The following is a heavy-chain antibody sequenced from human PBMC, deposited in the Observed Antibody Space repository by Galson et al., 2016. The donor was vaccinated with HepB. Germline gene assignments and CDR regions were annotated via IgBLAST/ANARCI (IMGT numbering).Heavy chain of an antibody. J-gene: IGHJ3*02. CDR1: GGSFSGYY. V-gene: IGHV4-34*01. CDR3: ARSGMVTMSLHAYAFDI. D-gene: IGHD2-21*02. Sequence: SETLSLTCAVYGGSFSGYYWSWIRQPPGKGLEWFGEINHSGSTNYNPSLKSRVTISVDTSKNQFSLKLSSVTAADTALYYCARSGMVTMSLHAYAFDIWGQGTMVTVSS. CDR2: INHSGST.